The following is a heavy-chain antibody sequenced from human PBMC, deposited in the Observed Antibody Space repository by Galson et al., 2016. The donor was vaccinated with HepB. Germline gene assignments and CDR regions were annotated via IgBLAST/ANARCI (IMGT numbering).Heavy chain of an antibody. CDR2: ISSGSSYI. D-gene: IGHD6-13*01. Sequence: SLRLSCATSGFTFTRYNMNWVRQAPGKGLEWVSSISSGSSYIYDAVSVKGRFTSSRDNVKKSLYLQMHSLRPEDTAVYYCARVREQQLLDAFDIWGQGTMVTVSS. V-gene: IGHV3-21*01. CDR1: GFTFTRYN. CDR3: ARVREQQLLDAFDI. J-gene: IGHJ3*02.